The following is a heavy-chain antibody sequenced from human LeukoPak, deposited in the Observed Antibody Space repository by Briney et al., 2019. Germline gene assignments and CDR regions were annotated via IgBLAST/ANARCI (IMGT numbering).Heavy chain of an antibody. J-gene: IGHJ4*02. V-gene: IGHV3-21*01. Sequence: GGSLRLSCAASGFTFSSYAMSWVRQAPGKGLEWVSSISSSSSYIYYADSVEGRFTISRDNAKNSLYLQMNSLRAEDTAVYYCARAEQWLDPAYYFDYWGQGTLVTVSS. CDR1: GFTFSSYA. CDR3: ARAEQWLDPAYYFDY. D-gene: IGHD6-19*01. CDR2: ISSSSSYI.